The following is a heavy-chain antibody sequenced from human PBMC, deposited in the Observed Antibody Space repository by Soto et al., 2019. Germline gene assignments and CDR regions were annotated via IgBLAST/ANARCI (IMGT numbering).Heavy chain of an antibody. D-gene: IGHD2-15*01. J-gene: IGHJ4*02. V-gene: IGHV2-5*02. Sequence: WIRQPPGKALEWLALIYWDDDERYSPSLKSRLTITKDTSKNQVVLTMTNMDPVDTATYYCAHSLVVSAFHSCGQGTRVTVSS. CDR2: IYWDDDE. CDR3: AHSLVVSAFHS.